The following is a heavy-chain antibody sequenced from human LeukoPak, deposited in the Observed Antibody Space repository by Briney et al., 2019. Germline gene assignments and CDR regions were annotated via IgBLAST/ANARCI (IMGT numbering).Heavy chain of an antibody. J-gene: IGHJ3*02. CDR3: ARRHLSARAFDI. V-gene: IGHV5-51*01. Sequence: GESLQISCKGFGYSFTTYWIGWVRQMPAKGLEWMGIIYPRDSDTRYSPSIQGQVTISADKSITTAYLQWSSLKASYTAMYYCARRHLSARAFDIWGQGTMVTVSS. D-gene: IGHD3-16*01. CDR1: GYSFTTYW. CDR2: IYPRDSDT.